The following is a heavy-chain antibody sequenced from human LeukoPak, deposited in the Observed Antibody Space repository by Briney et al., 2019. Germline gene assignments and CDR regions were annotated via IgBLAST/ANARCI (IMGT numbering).Heavy chain of an antibody. CDR2: IFGSGGSP. D-gene: IGHD5-18*01. CDR1: GFTFGSHA. J-gene: IGHJ4*02. CDR3: GKTTVGYSSGQKPAWPVDY. Sequence: PGGSLRPSCEASGFTFGSHAMYWVRQAAGKGLEWVAGIFGSGGSPHYADPVKGRFTISRDNSRNTVYLLINSLRAEDTAVYYCGKTTVGYSSGQKPAWPVDYWGQGTLVTVSS. V-gene: IGHV3-23*01.